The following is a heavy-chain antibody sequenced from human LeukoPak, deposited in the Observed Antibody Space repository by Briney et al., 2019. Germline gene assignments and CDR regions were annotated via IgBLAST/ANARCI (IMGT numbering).Heavy chain of an antibody. CDR1: EYAFTDYY. Sequence: GASVTVSCKASEYAFTDYYLHWVRQAPGQGPEWMGWINPVSGGTHYVGKFQDRVTLTRDTSINTAYMELSGLRSDDTAVYYCVSADFLYCGSTSCFFDFWGQGTLVTVSS. D-gene: IGHD2-2*01. V-gene: IGHV1-2*02. CDR3: VSADFLYCGSTSCFFDF. CDR2: INPVSGGT. J-gene: IGHJ4*02.